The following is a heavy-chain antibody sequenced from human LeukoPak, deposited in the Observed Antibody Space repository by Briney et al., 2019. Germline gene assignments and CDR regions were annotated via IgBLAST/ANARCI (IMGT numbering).Heavy chain of an antibody. J-gene: IGHJ5*02. CDR1: GGSISSSNW. Sequence: SETLSLTCAVSGGSISSSNWWSWVRQPPGKGLEWIGSIYYSGSTYYNPSLKSRVTISVDTSKNQFSLKLSSVTAADTAVYYCARPQADSSSFGHWFNPWGQGTLVTVSS. CDR3: ARPQADSSSFGHWFNP. V-gene: IGHV4-39*01. CDR2: IYYSGST. D-gene: IGHD6-13*01.